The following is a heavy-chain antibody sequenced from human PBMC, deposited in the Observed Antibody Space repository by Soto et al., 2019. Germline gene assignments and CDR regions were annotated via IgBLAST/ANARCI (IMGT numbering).Heavy chain of an antibody. D-gene: IGHD5-12*01. Sequence: ASVKVSCKVSGYTLTELSMHWVRQAPGKWLEWMGGFDPEDGETIYAQKFQGRVTMTEDTSTDTAYMELSSLRSEDTAVYYCATDLVATINPRDYYYYGMDVWGQGTTVTVSS. CDR3: ATDLVATINPRDYYYYGMDV. J-gene: IGHJ6*02. V-gene: IGHV1-24*01. CDR1: GYTLTELS. CDR2: FDPEDGET.